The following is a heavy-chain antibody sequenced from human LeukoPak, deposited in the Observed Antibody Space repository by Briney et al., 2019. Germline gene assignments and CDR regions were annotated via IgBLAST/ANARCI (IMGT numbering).Heavy chain of an antibody. V-gene: IGHV4-59*02. CDR2: VYHSGSS. Sequence: PSETLPLTCTVSGASVSSYFWSWIRQSPEKGLEWIGYVYHSGSSSSNPSLQSRVTISQDTSRNQVSLKMTSATAADTAVYYCAKLLGEEYWGQGTQVVVSS. CDR1: GASVSSYF. J-gene: IGHJ4*02. D-gene: IGHD6-6*01. CDR3: AKLLGEEY.